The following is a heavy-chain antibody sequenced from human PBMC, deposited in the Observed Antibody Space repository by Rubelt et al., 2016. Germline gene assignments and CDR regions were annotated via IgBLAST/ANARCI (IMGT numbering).Heavy chain of an antibody. J-gene: IGHJ4*02. D-gene: IGHD3-10*01. CDR3: ARVRYGLPRLDY. Sequence: QLQLQESGPGLVKPSETLSLTCTVSGASVSSSSHYWGWVRQPPGMGLEWIAGISYSGATYYNLSLKSRVTISVATSKNQFSLKLSAVTAADTAVYYCARVRYGLPRLDYWGQGILVTVSS. CDR1: GASVSSSSHY. CDR2: ISYSGAT. V-gene: IGHV4-39*07.